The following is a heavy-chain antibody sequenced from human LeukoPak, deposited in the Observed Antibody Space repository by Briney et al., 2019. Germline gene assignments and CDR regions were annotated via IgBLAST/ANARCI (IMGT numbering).Heavy chain of an antibody. J-gene: IGHJ3*02. CDR2: IYYSGST. V-gene: IGHV4-59*01. Sequence: SETLSLTCTVSGGSISSYYWSSIRQPPGKGLEWIAYIYYSGSTNYNPSLKSRVTISVDTSKNQFSLKLSSVTAADTAVYYCARDLTALAFDIWGQGTMVTVSS. CDR1: GGSISSYY. D-gene: IGHD2-21*02. CDR3: ARDLTALAFDI.